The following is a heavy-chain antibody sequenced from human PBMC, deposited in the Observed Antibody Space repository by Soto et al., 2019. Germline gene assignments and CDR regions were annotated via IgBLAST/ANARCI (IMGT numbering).Heavy chain of an antibody. D-gene: IGHD3-10*01. CDR2: ISGSGGST. CDR3: AKDQYYGSGSYYSPY. CDR1: GFTFSSYA. Sequence: EVQLLESGGGLVQPGGSLRLSCAASGFTFSSYAMSWVRQAPGKGLEWVSAISGSGGSTYYADSVKGRFTISRDNSKNTLYLKMNSRRAEDTAVYYCAKDQYYGSGSYYSPYWGQGTLVTVSS. V-gene: IGHV3-23*01. J-gene: IGHJ4*02.